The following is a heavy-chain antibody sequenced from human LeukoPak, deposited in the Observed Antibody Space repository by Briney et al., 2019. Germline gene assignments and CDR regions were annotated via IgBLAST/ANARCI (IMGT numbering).Heavy chain of an antibody. CDR2: INHSGST. D-gene: IGHD3-10*01. Sequence: SETLSLTCAVYGGSFSGYYWSWIRQPPGKGLEWIGEINHSGSTNYNPSLKSRVTISVDTSKNQFSLKLSSVTAADTAVYYCARPAKAKYYYGSGSYYNAALRGWFDPWGQGTLVTVSS. CDR1: GGSFSGYY. V-gene: IGHV4-34*01. J-gene: IGHJ5*02. CDR3: ARPAKAKYYYGSGSYYNAALRGWFDP.